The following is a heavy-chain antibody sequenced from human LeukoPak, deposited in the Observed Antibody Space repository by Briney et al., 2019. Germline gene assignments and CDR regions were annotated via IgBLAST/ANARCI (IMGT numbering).Heavy chain of an antibody. CDR3: ARTVGSNRFDY. D-gene: IGHD1-26*01. CDR1: SGSISSSDYY. J-gene: IGHJ4*02. Sequence: SETLSLPCSVWSGSISSSDYYWGWIRQPPAEILEWIGTIYYNGNTYYNPSLQSRVIIPVDTYKHPFSLKLTSVAAPDTALYYCARTVGSNRFDYGGQGILVTVPS. CDR2: IYYNGNT. V-gene: IGHV4-39*01.